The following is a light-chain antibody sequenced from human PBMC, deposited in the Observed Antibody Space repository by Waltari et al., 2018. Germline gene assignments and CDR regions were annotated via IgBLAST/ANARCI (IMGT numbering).Light chain of an antibody. V-gene: IGLV2-23*02. CDR3: CSYTSSRTLI. J-gene: IGLJ2*01. CDR2: GVS. Sequence: YSQHRPAKAPKLILYGVSKRPSGVXNRFSGSKSGNTASLTISGLRTEDEADYYCCSYTSSRTLIFGGGTKVTV.